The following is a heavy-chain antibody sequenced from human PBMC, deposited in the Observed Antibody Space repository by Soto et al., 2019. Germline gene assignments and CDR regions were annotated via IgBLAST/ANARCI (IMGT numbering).Heavy chain of an antibody. V-gene: IGHV3-72*01. CDR2: TRNKANSYTT. J-gene: IGHJ6*03. D-gene: IGHD6-13*01. CDR3: AREDTGYSSRSYYYYYYMDV. Sequence: ESGGGLVQPGGSLRLSCAASGFTFSDHYMDWVRQAPGKGLEWVGRTRNKANSYTTEYAASVKGRFTISRDDSKNSLYLQMNSLKTEDTAVYYCAREDTGYSSRSYYYYYYMDVWGKGTTVTVSS. CDR1: GFTFSDHY.